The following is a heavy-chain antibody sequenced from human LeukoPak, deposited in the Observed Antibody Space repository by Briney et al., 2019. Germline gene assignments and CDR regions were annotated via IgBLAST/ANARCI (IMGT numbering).Heavy chain of an antibody. D-gene: IGHD4-17*01. CDR1: GFVFSTAW. V-gene: IGHV3-15*01. CDR2: IKSKNAGGTT. Sequence: GGSLRLSSAASGFVFSTAWLSWVPQAPGKGLEWVGRIKSKNAGGTTDYAAPVKVRFTISRDDSKNTLYLQMNSLKTEDTAVYYCITEYYGGYKYWGQGTLVTVSS. CDR3: ITEYYGGYKY. J-gene: IGHJ4*02.